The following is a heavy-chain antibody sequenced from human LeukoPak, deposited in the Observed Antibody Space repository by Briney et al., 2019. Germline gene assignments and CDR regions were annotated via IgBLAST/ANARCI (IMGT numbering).Heavy chain of an antibody. CDR2: IYYSGST. CDR3: ARHGSGYSPFGV. Sequence: PSETLSLTCTVSGGSISSYYWSWIRQPPGKGLEWLGYIYYSGSTNYNPSLKSRVTISVDTSKNQFSLKLSSVTAADTAVYYCARHGSGYSPFGVWGQGTLVTVSS. J-gene: IGHJ4*02. CDR1: GGSISSYY. D-gene: IGHD3-22*01. V-gene: IGHV4-59*08.